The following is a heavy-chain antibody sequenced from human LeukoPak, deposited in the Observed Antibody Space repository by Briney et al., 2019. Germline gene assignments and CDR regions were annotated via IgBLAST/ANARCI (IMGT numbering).Heavy chain of an antibody. CDR2: IYYTGST. J-gene: IGHJ4*02. Sequence: SETLSLTCTVSGDSISSSYRSWIRQPPGKGLEWIGFIYYTGSTNYNPSLKSRVTISVDTSQNQFSLKLSSVTAADTAVYFCARHDGGAGWSSFDYWGQGTLVTVSS. CDR1: GDSISSSY. V-gene: IGHV4-59*08. D-gene: IGHD2-15*01. CDR3: ARHDGGAGWSSFDY.